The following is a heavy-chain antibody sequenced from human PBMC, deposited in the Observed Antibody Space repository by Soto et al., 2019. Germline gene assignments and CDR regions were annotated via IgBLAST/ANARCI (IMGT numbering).Heavy chain of an antibody. D-gene: IGHD6-6*01. V-gene: IGHV1-2*04. CDR2: INPNSGGT. CDR1: GYTFTGYY. CDR3: AREKQLVPYYYYGMDV. Sequence: VASVKVSCKVSGYTFTGYYMHWVRQAPGQGLEWMGWINPNSGGTNYAQKFQGWVTMTRDTSISTAYMELSRLRSDDTAVYYCAREKQLVPYYYYGMDVWGQGTTVTVSS. J-gene: IGHJ6*02.